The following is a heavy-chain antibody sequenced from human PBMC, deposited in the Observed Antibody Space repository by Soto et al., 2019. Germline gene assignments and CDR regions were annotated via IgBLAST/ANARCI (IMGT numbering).Heavy chain of an antibody. CDR1: GGSLSNYG. J-gene: IGHJ6*02. Sequence: QVQLVQSGAEVKKPGSSVKVSCKASGGSLSNYGISWVRQAPGQGLEWMGAIIPVFGTPNYAQKFQDRVTITADEPTTTVYMGVRSLTSEDTAVYYCARGDATKIVVTTYYAMDVWGQGTTVTVSS. CDR3: ARGDATKIVVTTYYAMDV. V-gene: IGHV1-69*12. CDR2: IIPVFGTP. D-gene: IGHD3-22*01.